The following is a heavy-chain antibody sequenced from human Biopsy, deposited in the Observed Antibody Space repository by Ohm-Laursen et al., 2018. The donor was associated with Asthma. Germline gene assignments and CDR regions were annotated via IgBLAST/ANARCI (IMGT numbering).Heavy chain of an antibody. D-gene: IGHD2-15*01. V-gene: IGHV4-59*11. CDR1: GGSIRSHD. J-gene: IGHJ5*02. CDR3: ARLADCSGGACYSYGWFDP. CDR2: VSHTGST. Sequence: SQTLSLTCTVSGGSIRSHDWTWIRLPPGKGLEYIGDVSHTGSTNYNPSLKSRVTMSLDTSKNQFSLRLTSVTPAGTAVYYCARLADCSGGACYSYGWFDPWGHGTRVTVSS.